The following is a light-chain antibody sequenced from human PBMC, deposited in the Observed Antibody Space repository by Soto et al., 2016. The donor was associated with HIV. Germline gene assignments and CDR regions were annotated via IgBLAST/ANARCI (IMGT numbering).Light chain of an antibody. V-gene: IGLV3-21*03. J-gene: IGLJ2*01. CDR2: DDS. CDR3: QVWDSSSDHVV. Sequence: SYVLTQPPSVSVAPGKTARITCGGNNIGGNSVHWYQQKTGQAPVLVVYDDSDRPSGIPERFSGSNSGNTATLTISRVAAGDEADYYCQVWDSSSDHVVFGGGTKLTVL. CDR1: NIGGNS.